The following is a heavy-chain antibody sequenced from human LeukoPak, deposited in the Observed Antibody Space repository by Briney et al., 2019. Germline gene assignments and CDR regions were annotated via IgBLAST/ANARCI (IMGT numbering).Heavy chain of an antibody. V-gene: IGHV4-59*01. CDR1: GGSISNYY. CDR2: IFNSGST. D-gene: IGHD2-15*01. Sequence: PSETLSLTCTVSGGSISNYYWSWIRQPPGKGLEWIGCIFNSGSTNYNPSLKSRVSISVDTFKSQFSLKLTSVTAADTAVYYCARVPLAEFPSYYFDYWGQGTLVTVSS. CDR3: ARVPLAEFPSYYFDY. J-gene: IGHJ4*02.